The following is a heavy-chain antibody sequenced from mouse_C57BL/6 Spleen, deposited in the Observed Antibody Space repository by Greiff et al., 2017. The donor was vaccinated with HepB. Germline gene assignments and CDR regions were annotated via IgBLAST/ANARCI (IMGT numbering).Heavy chain of an antibody. CDR3: ARGSGYPFAY. CDR2: IYPSDSET. J-gene: IGHJ3*01. D-gene: IGHD3-2*02. V-gene: IGHV1-61*01. Sequence: QVQLQQPGAELVRPGSSVKLSCKASGYTFTSYWMDWVKQRPGQGLEWIGNIYPSDSETHYNQKFKDKATLTVDKSSSTAYMQLRSLTSEDSAVYYCARGSGYPFAYWGQGTLVTVSA. CDR1: GYTFTSYW.